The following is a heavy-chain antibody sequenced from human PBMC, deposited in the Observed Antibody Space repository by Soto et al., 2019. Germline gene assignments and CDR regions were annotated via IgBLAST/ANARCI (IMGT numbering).Heavy chain of an antibody. V-gene: IGHV1-46*01. CDR2: INPSGATT. CDR3: AKPQLARQSYYGMEV. CDR1: GYTFTSFY. D-gene: IGHD1-1*01. Sequence: QVQLVQSGAEGKKPGASVKVSCKASGYTFTSFYMHWVRQAPGQGLEWMGIINPSGATTDYAQKLQGRVTMTRDTSTSTYYMELSSLTSEDTAVSYCAKPQLARQSYYGMEVWGQGTAVTVSS. J-gene: IGHJ6*02.